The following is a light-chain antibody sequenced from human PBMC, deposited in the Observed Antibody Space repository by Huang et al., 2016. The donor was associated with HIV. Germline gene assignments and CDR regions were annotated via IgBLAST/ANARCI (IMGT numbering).Light chain of an antibody. CDR2: DTS. V-gene: IGKV3D-15*01. CDR1: QNVRNN. Sequence: EIMMTQSPATLSVSTGGRATLPCRASQNVRNNLAWYQQKTGQAPRLLIDDTSTRASGIPARFSGSGSWTEFTLTISGLQSEDFAFYYCQQYDNWPPGLTFGGGTKIEI. J-gene: IGKJ4*01. CDR3: QQYDNWPPGLT.